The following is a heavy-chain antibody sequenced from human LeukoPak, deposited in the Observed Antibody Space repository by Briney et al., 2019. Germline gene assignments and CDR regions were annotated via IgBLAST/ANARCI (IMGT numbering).Heavy chain of an antibody. Sequence: ASVKVSCKASGYTFTTYYIHWVRQAPGQGLDWIGFINPSGGSTSYAQKFQGRVTMTRDTSTSTVYMELRSLRSEDTAVYYCARNVGSGLDYWGQGSLVTVSS. CDR1: GYTFTTYY. V-gene: IGHV1-46*01. CDR2: INPSGGST. CDR3: ARNVGSGLDY. J-gene: IGHJ4*02. D-gene: IGHD1-1*01.